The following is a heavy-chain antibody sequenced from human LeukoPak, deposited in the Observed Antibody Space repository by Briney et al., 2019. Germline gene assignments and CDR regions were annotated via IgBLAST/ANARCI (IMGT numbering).Heavy chain of an antibody. CDR3: ARGYYYDSSGYHYFFDY. CDR2: IIPIFGTA. V-gene: IGHV1-69*13. CDR1: GGTFSSYA. Sequence: SVKVSCKASGGTFSSYAISWVRQAPGQGLEWMGGIIPIFGTANYAQKFQGRVTITADESTSTAYMELSSLRSEDTAVYYCARGYYYDSSGYHYFFDYWGQGTLVTVSS. J-gene: IGHJ4*02. D-gene: IGHD3-22*01.